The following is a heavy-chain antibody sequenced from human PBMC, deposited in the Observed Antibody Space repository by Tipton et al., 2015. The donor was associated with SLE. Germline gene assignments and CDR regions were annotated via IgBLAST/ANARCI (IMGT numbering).Heavy chain of an antibody. D-gene: IGHD2/OR15-2a*01. J-gene: IGHJ3*02. CDR1: GGSISSYY. Sequence: TLSLTCTVSGGSISSYYWSWIRQPPGKGLEWIGSIYYSGSTNYNPSLTSRVTISVDTSKNQFSLKLSSVTAADTAVYYCARLRLSAFDIWGQGTMVTVSS. V-gene: IGHV4-59*01. CDR2: IYYSGST. CDR3: ARLRLSAFDI.